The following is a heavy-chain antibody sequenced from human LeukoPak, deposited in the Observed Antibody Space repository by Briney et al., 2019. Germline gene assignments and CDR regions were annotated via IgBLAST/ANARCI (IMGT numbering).Heavy chain of an antibody. Sequence: GGSLRLSCAASGFTFDDYGMSWVRQGPGKGLEWFSGINWNGGNTGYADSVKGRFTIFRDNAKSSLYLEMDSLRVEDTALYYCARTSDGNWFDPWGQGTLVTVSS. J-gene: IGHJ5*02. CDR2: INWNGGNT. D-gene: IGHD1-26*01. CDR3: ARTSDGNWFDP. V-gene: IGHV3-20*04. CDR1: GFTFDDYG.